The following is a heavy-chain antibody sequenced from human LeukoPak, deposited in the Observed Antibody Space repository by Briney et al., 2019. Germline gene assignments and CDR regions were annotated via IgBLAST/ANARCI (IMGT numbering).Heavy chain of an antibody. V-gene: IGHV3-23*01. D-gene: IGHD4-17*01. J-gene: IGHJ1*01. CDR2: ISGSGGST. Sequence: GGSLRLSCAASGFTFSNYAMSWVRQAPGKGLEWVSAISGSGGSTYYADSVKGRFTISRDNSKNTLYLQMNSLRAEDRAVYYCAKDPPHTVAEYFQHWGQGTLVTVSS. CDR1: GFTFSNYA. CDR3: AKDPPHTVAEYFQH.